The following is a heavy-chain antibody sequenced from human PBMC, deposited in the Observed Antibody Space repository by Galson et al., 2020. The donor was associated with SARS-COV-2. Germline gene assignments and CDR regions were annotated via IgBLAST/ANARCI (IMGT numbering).Heavy chain of an antibody. CDR3: ARDNDHDAFDI. CDR2: INPHSGST. CDR1: RYTFTGYY. Sequence: ASVKVSCKASRYTFTGYYMHWVRQAPGQGLEWMGWINPHSGSTHYAQKFQDWVTMTRDKSISTAYMGLRRLRSDDTAVYYCARDNDHDAFDIWGQGTMVTVSS. V-gene: IGHV1-2*04. J-gene: IGHJ3*02. D-gene: IGHD1-1*01.